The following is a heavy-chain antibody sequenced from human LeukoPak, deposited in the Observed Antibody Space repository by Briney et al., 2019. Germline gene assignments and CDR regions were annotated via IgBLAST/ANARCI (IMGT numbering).Heavy chain of an antibody. CDR1: GGSISSSSYY. Sequence: PSETLSLTCTVSGGSISSSSYYWGWIRQPPGKGLEWIGSIYYSGSTYYNPSLKSRVTISVDTSKNQFSLKLSSVTAADTAVYYCASAGTGYFDWLDEPGPFDYWGQGTLVTVSS. CDR3: ASAGTGYFDWLDEPGPFDY. J-gene: IGHJ4*02. CDR2: IYYSGST. V-gene: IGHV4-39*01. D-gene: IGHD3-9*01.